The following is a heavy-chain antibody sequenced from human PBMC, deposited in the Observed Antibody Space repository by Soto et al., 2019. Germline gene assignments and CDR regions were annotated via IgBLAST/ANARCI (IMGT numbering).Heavy chain of an antibody. D-gene: IGHD5-12*01. Sequence: QVQLVQSGGEVKKPGASVKVSCKASGYTFTIYGINWVRQAPGQGLEWMGWISPDNSNTNYAQKRQGRVTMTTDTSTSTAYRELRSLRSDVTAVYYWAIALGYSGYAGMDIWGQGNTVTVS. CDR1: GYTFTIYG. CDR2: ISPDNSNT. V-gene: IGHV1-18*01. CDR3: AIALGYSGYAGMDI. J-gene: IGHJ6*02.